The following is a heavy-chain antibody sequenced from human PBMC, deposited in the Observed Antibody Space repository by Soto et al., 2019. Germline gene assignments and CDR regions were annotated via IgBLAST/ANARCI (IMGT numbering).Heavy chain of an antibody. Sequence: KPTETLSLTCTVSGGSISSYYWSWIRQPPGKGLEWIGYIYYSGSTNYNPSLKSRVTISVDTSKNQFSLKLSSVTAADTAVYYCAGRYGSSFYYWSQRSLVTVSS. J-gene: IGHJ4*02. D-gene: IGHD2-2*01. CDR1: GGSISSYY. V-gene: IGHV4-59*08. CDR3: AGRYGSSFYY. CDR2: IYYSGST.